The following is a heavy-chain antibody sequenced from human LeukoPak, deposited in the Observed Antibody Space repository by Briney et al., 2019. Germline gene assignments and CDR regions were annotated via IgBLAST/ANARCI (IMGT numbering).Heavy chain of an antibody. CDR2: IYYSGST. D-gene: IGHD2-15*01. Sequence: PSETLSLTCTVSGGSISSSSYYWGWIRQPPGKGLEWIGSIYYSGSTNYNPSLKSRVTISVDTSKNQFSLKLSSVTAADTAVYYCARGLRRYCSGGSCPHAFDIWGQGTMVTVSS. V-gene: IGHV4-39*07. CDR1: GGSISSSSYY. J-gene: IGHJ3*02. CDR3: ARGLRRYCSGGSCPHAFDI.